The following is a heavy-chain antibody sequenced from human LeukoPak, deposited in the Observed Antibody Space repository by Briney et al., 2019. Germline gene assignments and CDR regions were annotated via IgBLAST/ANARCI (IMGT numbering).Heavy chain of an antibody. Sequence: GGSLRLSCAASGFTFSSYWMHWVRQAPGKGLVWVSGIKSDGSSTTYADSVKGRFTISRDNAKNTLHLQMNSLRAEDTAVYYCARDSSSWYYDYWGQGTLVTVSS. CDR2: IKSDGSST. D-gene: IGHD6-13*01. V-gene: IGHV3-74*03. CDR3: ARDSSSWYYDY. CDR1: GFTFSSYW. J-gene: IGHJ4*02.